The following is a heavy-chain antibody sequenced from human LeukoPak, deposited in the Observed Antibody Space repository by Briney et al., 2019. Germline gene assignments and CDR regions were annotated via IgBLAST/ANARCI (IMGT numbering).Heavy chain of an antibody. J-gene: IGHJ3*02. V-gene: IGHV3-21*01. CDR3: AREETVMGEAFDI. D-gene: IGHD2-8*01. CDR2: MSSSSSYI. CDR1: AFTFSSYS. Sequence: GGSLTLSCAASAFTFSSYSLNWVRQAQGTGLEWVSSMSSSSSYIYYADSVKGRFTLSRDNAKNSLYLQMNSLRAEDTAVYYCAREETVMGEAFDIWGQGTMVTVSS.